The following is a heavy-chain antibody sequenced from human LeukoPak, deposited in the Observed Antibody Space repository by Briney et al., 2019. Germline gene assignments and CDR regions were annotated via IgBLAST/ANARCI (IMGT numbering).Heavy chain of an antibody. V-gene: IGHV3-21*01. CDR1: GFTFSSYS. J-gene: IGHJ4*02. Sequence: GGSLRLSCAASGFTFSSYSMNWVRQAPGKGLEWVSSISSSSRYIYYADSVKGRFTISRDNAKNSLYMQMNSLRDEDTAVYYCAKGGAHFNYEIFAGYAYYFDYWGQGTLVTVSS. CDR3: AKGGAHFNYEIFAGYAYYFDY. CDR2: ISSSSRYI. D-gene: IGHD3-9*01.